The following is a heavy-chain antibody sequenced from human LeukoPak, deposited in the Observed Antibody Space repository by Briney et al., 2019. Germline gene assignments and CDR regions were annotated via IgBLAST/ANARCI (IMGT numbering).Heavy chain of an antibody. D-gene: IGHD1-26*01. Sequence: GGSLRLSCAASGFTFSSYWMAWVRQAPGKGLEWVANIRQDGGEIYYVDSVKDRFIFSRDNAKNSLYLEMNSLRDEDTAVYYCARDKIVGATNFDSWGQGTLVTVSS. CDR3: ARDKIVGATNFDS. V-gene: IGHV3-7*01. J-gene: IGHJ4*02. CDR2: IRQDGGEI. CDR1: GFTFSSYW.